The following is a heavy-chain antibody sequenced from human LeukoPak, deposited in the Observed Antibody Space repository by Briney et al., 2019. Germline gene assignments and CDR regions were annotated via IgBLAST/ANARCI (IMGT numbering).Heavy chain of an antibody. CDR1: GGSVSSGRDS. J-gene: IGHJ2*01. Sequence: SETLSLTCTVSGGSVSSGRDSWSWIRQPPGKRLEWIWYIYNSGSTNYNPSLKSRVTISVDTSKNQFSLKLSSVTAADTAVYYCARETGVPHWYFDVWGRGTLVTVSS. CDR2: IYNSGST. V-gene: IGHV4-61*01. CDR3: ARETGVPHWYFDV. D-gene: IGHD1-14*01.